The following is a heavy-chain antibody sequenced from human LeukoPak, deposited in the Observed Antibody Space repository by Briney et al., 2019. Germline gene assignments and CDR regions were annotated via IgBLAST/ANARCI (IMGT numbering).Heavy chain of an antibody. CDR3: ARHRLYDSTDYYYDFDY. CDR2: IYYSGST. J-gene: IGHJ4*02. V-gene: IGHV4-38-2*02. D-gene: IGHD3-22*01. CDR1: GYSIGSGYY. Sequence: SETLSLTCTVSGYSIGSGYYWGWIRQPPGKGLEWIGSIYYSGSTYDNPSLKSRVTISLDTSKNQFSLKLSSVTASDTAVYYCARHRLYDSTDYYYDFDYWGQGTLVTVSS.